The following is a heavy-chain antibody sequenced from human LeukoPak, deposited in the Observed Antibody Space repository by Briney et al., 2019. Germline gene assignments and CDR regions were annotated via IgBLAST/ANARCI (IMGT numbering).Heavy chain of an antibody. CDR2: ISYDGSNK. CDR1: GFTFSSYG. V-gene: IGHV3-30*18. CDR3: AKDLGVTIFGVVIYGMDV. D-gene: IGHD3-3*01. J-gene: IGHJ6*02. Sequence: GRSLRLSCAASGFTFSSYGMHWVRQAPGKGLXXXXVISYDGSNKYYADSVKGRFTISRDNSKNTLYLQMNSLRAEDTAVYYCAKDLGVTIFGVVIYGMDVWGQGTTVTVSS.